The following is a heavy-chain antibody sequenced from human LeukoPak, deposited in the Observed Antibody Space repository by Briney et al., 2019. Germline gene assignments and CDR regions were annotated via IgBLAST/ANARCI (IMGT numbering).Heavy chain of an antibody. V-gene: IGHV3-48*03. J-gene: IGHJ6*03. CDR2: ISSSGSTT. CDR1: GFTFSSYE. D-gene: IGHD2-21*01. CDR3: ARDRLIGNYYYYMDV. Sequence: GGPLRLAWAASGFTFSSYEMNWVRHAPGKGLEWVSYISSSGSTTYYADSVKGRFTISRDNAKNSLYLQMNSLRAEETAVYYCARDRLIGNYYYYMDVWGKGTTVTVSS.